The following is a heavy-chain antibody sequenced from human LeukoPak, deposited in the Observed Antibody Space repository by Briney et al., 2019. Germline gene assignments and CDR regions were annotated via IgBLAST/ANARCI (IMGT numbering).Heavy chain of an antibody. J-gene: IGHJ6*02. CDR2: ISGSGGST. CDR1: GFTFSGYA. CDR3: ATDRYYTMNI. V-gene: IGHV3-23*01. Sequence: GGSLRLSCAASGFTFSGYAMSWVRQAPGKGLEWVSAISGSGGSTYYADSVKGRFTISRDNAKNTLYLQMNSLRVDDTAAYYCATDRYYTMNIWGQGTTVTVSS.